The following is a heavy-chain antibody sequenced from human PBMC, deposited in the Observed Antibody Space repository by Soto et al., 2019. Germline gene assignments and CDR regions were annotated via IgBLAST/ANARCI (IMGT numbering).Heavy chain of an antibody. V-gene: IGHV1-3*01. D-gene: IGHD1-26*01. CDR3: ARSRLYSGSQDAFDI. Sequence: ASVKVSCKASGYTFTSYAMHWVRQAPGQRLEWMGWINAGNGNTKYSQKFQGRVTITRDTSASTAYMELSSLRSEDTAVYYCARSRLYSGSQDAFDIWGQGTMVTVSS. CDR2: INAGNGNT. J-gene: IGHJ3*02. CDR1: GYTFTSYA.